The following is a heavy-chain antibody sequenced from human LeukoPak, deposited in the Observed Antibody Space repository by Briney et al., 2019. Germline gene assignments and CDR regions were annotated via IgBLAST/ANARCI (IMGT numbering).Heavy chain of an antibody. CDR3: ARQAWRDGYNNFDY. V-gene: IGHV4-39*01. CDR1: GGSISSSSYY. J-gene: IGHJ4*02. D-gene: IGHD5-24*01. CDR2: IYYSGST. Sequence: KTSETLSLTCTVSGGSISSSSYYWGWIRQPPGKGLEWIGSIYYSGSTYYNPSLKSRVTISVDTSKNQFSLKLSSVTAADTAVYYCARQAWRDGYNNFDYWGQGTLVTVSS.